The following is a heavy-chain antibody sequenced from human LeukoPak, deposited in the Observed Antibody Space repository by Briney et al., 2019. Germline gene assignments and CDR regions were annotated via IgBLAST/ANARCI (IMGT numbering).Heavy chain of an antibody. V-gene: IGHV1-18*01. Sequence: ASVKVSCKASGYTFTSKGISWVRQAPGQGLEWMGWISAYNGNTNYAQNLQGRVTMTTDTSTSTAYLELRSLRSDDTAIYYCARDELLWFGDFDYWGRGTLVTVPS. J-gene: IGHJ4*02. D-gene: IGHD3-10*01. CDR3: ARDELLWFGDFDY. CDR2: ISAYNGNT. CDR1: GYTFTSKG.